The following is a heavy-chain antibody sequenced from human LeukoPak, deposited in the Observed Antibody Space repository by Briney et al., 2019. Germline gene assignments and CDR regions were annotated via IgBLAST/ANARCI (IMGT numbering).Heavy chain of an antibody. V-gene: IGHV4-39*01. Sequence: PSETLSLTCTVSGGSISSGNYYWAWIRQPPGKGLEWIGSMYYSGSTYYNPSLKSRVTISVDTSKNQFSLKLSSVTATDKAVYYCASPYFDFWGQGTLVTVSS. CDR3: ASPYFDF. CDR2: MYYSGST. CDR1: GGSISSGNYY. J-gene: IGHJ4*02.